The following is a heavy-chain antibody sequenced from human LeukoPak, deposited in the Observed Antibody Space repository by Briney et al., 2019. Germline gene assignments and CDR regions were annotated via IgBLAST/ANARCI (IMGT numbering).Heavy chain of an antibody. CDR3: ATNGYTPRYYYYYMDV. D-gene: IGHD5-18*01. CDR2: FDPEDGGT. CDR1: GYTLTELS. V-gene: IGHV1-24*01. J-gene: IGHJ6*03. Sequence: ASVKVSCKVSGYTLTELSMHWVRQAPGKGLEWMGGFDPEDGGTIYAQKFQGRVTMTEDTSTDTAYMELSSLRSEDTAVYYCATNGYTPRYYYYYMDVWGKGTTVTVSS.